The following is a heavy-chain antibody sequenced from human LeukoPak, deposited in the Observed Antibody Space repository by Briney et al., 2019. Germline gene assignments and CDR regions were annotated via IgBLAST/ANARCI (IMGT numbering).Heavy chain of an antibody. CDR1: GGSISSGGYY. D-gene: IGHD3-22*01. V-gene: IGHV4-31*03. CDR3: ARGSLTYYDSSGYYYRAFDI. CDR2: IYYSGST. J-gene: IGHJ3*02. Sequence: PSETLSLTCTVSGGSISSGGYYWSWIRQHPGKGLEWIGYIYYSGSTYYNPSLKSRVTISVDTSKNQFSLKLSSVTAADAAVYYCARGSLTYYDSSGYYYRAFDIWGQGTMVTVSS.